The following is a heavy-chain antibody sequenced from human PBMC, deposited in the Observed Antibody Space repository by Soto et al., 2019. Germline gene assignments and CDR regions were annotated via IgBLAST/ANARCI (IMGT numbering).Heavy chain of an antibody. CDR3: ARCIAVAVTGLDY. D-gene: IGHD6-19*01. Sequence: PGGSLRLSCAASGFTFSSYGMHWVRQAPGKGLEWVAVIWYDGSNKYYADSVKGRFTISRDNSKNTLYLQMNSLRAEDTAVYYCARCIAVAVTGLDYWGQGTLVTVSS. CDR2: IWYDGSNK. V-gene: IGHV3-33*01. CDR1: GFTFSSYG. J-gene: IGHJ4*02.